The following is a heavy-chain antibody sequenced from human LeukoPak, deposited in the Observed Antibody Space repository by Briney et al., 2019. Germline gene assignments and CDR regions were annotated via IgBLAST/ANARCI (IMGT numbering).Heavy chain of an antibody. CDR3: AREYDSRARFDP. CDR1: GVTFSSHS. V-gene: IGHV3-48*01. D-gene: IGHD4-11*01. CDR2: IDYGGSPI. J-gene: IGHJ5*02. Sequence: PGGSLRLSCAASGVTFSSHSMNWIRQAPGKGLEWISFIDYGGSPIYYADSVKGRFTISRDDAKNSLYLHMNSLRAEDTAIYCCAREYDSRARFDPWGQGTLVTVSS.